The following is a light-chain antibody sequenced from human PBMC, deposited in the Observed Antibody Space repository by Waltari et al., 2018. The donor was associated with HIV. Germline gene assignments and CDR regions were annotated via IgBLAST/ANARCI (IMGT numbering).Light chain of an antibody. CDR1: SSNIENAN. CDR2: KDT. V-gene: IGLV1-47*01. CDR3: VGWDSRLSGYV. J-gene: IGLJ1*01. Sequence: QSVLTQPPSASGTPGQRVTISCSGSSSNIENANVYWYQQLTGAAPRLLIYKDTQRPSGVPDRFTGSKSGTSASLAISGLRSEDEADYYCVGWDSRLSGYVFGSGTKVTVL.